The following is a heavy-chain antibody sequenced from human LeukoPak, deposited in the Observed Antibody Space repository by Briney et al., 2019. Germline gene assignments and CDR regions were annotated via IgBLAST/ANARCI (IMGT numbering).Heavy chain of an antibody. CDR3: AKPRNGWFRFDS. V-gene: IGHV3-23*01. CDR2: ISDSGGTT. J-gene: IGHJ4*02. CDR1: GFIFRDYV. D-gene: IGHD6-19*01. Sequence: QPGGSLRLSCTASGFIFRDYVMSWVRQAPGKGLEWVSSISDSGGTTYHADSVKGHFTISRDNSKNTLYLQMNSLRAEDTAVYYCAKPRNGWFRFDSWGQGSLVTVSS.